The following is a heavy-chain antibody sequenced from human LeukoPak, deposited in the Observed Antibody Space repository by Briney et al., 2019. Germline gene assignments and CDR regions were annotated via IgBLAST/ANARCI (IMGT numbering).Heavy chain of an antibody. CDR1: GYTFTGYY. V-gene: IGHV1-2*02. D-gene: IGHD3-10*01. J-gene: IGHJ4*02. CDR3: AREDPNPAGTPVGDFDY. CDR2: INPNSGGT. Sequence: ASVKVSCKASGYTFTGYYMHWVRQAPGQGLEWMGWINPNSGGTNYAQKFQGRVTMTRDTSISTAYMELSRLRSDDTAVYYCAREDPNPAGTPVGDFDYWGQGTLVTVSS.